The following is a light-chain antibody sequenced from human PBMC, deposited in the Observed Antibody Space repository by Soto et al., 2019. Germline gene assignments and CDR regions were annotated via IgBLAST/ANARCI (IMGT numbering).Light chain of an antibody. CDR1: LTTSSW. V-gene: IGKV1-5*03. CDR3: ERRGS. Sequence: HPAATASRSVVSRDTITCRASLTTSSWLAWYQLKPGKAPRLLIYKASTLKSGVPLRFSGSGSGTELSLTFSSLEPDDFAASYSERRGSIGEGTK. CDR2: KAS. J-gene: IGKJ1*01.